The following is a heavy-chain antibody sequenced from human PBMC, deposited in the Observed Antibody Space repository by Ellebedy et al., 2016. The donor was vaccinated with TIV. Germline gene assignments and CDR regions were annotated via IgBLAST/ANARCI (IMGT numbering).Heavy chain of an antibody. CDR1: GFSVSSNY. J-gene: IGHJ4*02. CDR3: AKGGWYPDY. D-gene: IGHD6-19*01. Sequence: GESLKISXAASGFSVSSNYMSWVRQAPGKGLEWVSVIYSGGTTLYADSVKGRFTISRDNSKNTLYLQMNSLRAEDTAVYYCAKGGWYPDYWGQGTLVTVSS. CDR2: IYSGGTT. V-gene: IGHV3-53*01.